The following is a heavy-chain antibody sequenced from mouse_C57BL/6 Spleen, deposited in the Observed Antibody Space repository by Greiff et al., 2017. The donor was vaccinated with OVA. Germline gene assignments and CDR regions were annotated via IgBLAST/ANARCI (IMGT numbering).Heavy chain of an antibody. J-gene: IGHJ2*01. D-gene: IGHD4-1*01. V-gene: IGHV5-6*01. CDR1: GFTFSSYG. CDR3: ARHETGTAYYFDY. CDR2: ISSGGSYT. Sequence: EVNVVESGGDLVKPGGSLKLSCAASGFTFSSYGMSWVRQTPDKRLEWVATISSGGSYTYYPDSVKGRFTISRDNAKNTLYLQMSSLKSEDTAMYYGARHETGTAYYFDYWGQGTTLTVSS.